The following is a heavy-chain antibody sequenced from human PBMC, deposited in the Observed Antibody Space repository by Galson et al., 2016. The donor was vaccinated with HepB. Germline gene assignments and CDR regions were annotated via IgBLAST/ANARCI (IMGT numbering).Heavy chain of an antibody. CDR3: TRPKTTAIGGRSDY. V-gene: IGHV3-73*01. CDR2: IRSKANSYAT. Sequence: SLRLSCAASGFTFSNAWMNWVRQASGKGLEWVGRIRSKANSYATAYAASVKGRFTISRDDSKNTAYLQMNSLKTEDTAVYYCTRPKTTAIGGRSDYWGQGTLVTVSS. D-gene: IGHD2-21*02. J-gene: IGHJ4*02. CDR1: GFTFSNAW.